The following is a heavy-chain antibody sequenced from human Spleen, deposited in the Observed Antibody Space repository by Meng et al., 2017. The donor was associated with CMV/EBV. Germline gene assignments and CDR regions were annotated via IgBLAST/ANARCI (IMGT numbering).Heavy chain of an antibody. CDR1: GFTFSNAW. CDR3: TTGGGYDPYYYYGMDV. J-gene: IGHJ6*02. D-gene: IGHD5-12*01. Sequence: GESLKISCAASGFTFSNAWMNWVRQAPEKGLEWVGRIKNRGDGGTADYAAPVKGRFSISRDDSKNVLYLQMNSLKSEDTAVYYCTTGGGYDPYYYYGMDVWGQGTTVTVSS. V-gene: IGHV3-15*01. CDR2: IKNRGDGGTA.